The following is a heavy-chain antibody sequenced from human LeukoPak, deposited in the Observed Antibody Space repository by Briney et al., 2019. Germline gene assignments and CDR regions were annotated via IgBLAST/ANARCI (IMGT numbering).Heavy chain of an antibody. CDR3: ARDFSTYSSSWDY. Sequence: SETLSLICAVYGGSFSGCYWSWIRQPPGKGLEWIGEINHSGSTNYNPSLKSRVTISVDTSKNQFSLKLSSVTAADTAVYYCARDFSTYSSSWDYWGQGTLVTVSS. D-gene: IGHD6-13*01. CDR2: INHSGST. J-gene: IGHJ4*02. CDR1: GGSFSGCY. V-gene: IGHV4-34*01.